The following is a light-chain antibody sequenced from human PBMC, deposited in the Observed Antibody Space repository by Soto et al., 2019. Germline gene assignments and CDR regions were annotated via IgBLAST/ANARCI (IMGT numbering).Light chain of an antibody. CDR2: KAS. J-gene: IGKJ4*01. CDR1: QSISSW. Sequence: DIQMTQSPSTLSASVGDRVTITCRASQSISSWLAWYQQKPGKAPKLLIYKASNIDSGVPSRFSGSGSGTEFTLTISSLQPDDFATYYCQQYSIYPLTFGGGTKVEIK. V-gene: IGKV1-5*03. CDR3: QQYSIYPLT.